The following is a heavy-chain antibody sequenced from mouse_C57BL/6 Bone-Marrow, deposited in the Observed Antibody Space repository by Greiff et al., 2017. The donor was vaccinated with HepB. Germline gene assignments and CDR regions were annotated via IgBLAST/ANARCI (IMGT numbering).Heavy chain of an antibody. CDR1: GFNIKDDY. J-gene: IGHJ2*01. D-gene: IGHD1-1*01. CDR2: IDPENGDT. Sequence: EVKLMESGAELVRPGASVKLSCTASGFNIKDDYMHWVKQRPEQGLEWIGWIDPENGDTEYASKFQGKATITADTSSNTAYLQLSSLTSEDTAVYYCTTDYYGSTLFDYWGQGTTLTVSS. V-gene: IGHV14-4*01. CDR3: TTDYYGSTLFDY.